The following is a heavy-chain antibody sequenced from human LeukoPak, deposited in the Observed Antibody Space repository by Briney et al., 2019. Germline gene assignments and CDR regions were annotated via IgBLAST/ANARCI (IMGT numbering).Heavy chain of an antibody. D-gene: IGHD6-6*01. J-gene: IGHJ4*02. V-gene: IGHV4-34*01. Sequence: SETLSLTCAVYGGSFSTHYWSWIRQSPAKGLEWIGEINHSGTTNYNPSLMSRVTISVDTSKNQFSLKLSSVTAADTAVYYCARQGLVNDFDYWGQGTLVTISS. CDR1: GGSFSTHY. CDR3: ARQGLVNDFDY. CDR2: INHSGTT.